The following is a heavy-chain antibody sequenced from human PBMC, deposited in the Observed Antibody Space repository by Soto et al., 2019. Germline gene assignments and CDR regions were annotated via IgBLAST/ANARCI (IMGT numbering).Heavy chain of an antibody. D-gene: IGHD3-10*01. CDR3: ARGPGSYYERQKDI. J-gene: IGHJ4*02. V-gene: IGHV4-34*01. CDR2: INDSAST. CDR1: GGSFSGFY. Sequence: QVQLQQWGAGLLKPSETLSLSCAVNGGSFSGFYWSWIRQPPGKGLEWIGEINDSASTNYNPSLKSRVALSVDRSKKQFFLGLRSVTAADTAVYYCARGPGSYYERQKDIWGQGSLVTVTS.